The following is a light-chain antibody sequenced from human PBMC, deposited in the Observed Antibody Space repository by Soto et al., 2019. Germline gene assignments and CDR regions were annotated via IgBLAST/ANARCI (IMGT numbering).Light chain of an antibody. Sequence: EIVVTQSPGTLSLSPGERATLSCRASQYVSSSYLAWYQQSPGQAPRLLVYGASIRATDIPDRFSGSGSGTDFTLTISRLEPENFAVYYCQQYGSSPPATFGQGTKLEIK. CDR2: GAS. CDR3: QQYGSSPPAT. J-gene: IGKJ2*01. CDR1: QYVSSSY. V-gene: IGKV3-20*01.